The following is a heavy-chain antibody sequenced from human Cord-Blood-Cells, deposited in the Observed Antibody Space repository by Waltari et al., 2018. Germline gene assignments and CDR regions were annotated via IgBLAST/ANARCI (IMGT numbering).Heavy chain of an antibody. CDR2: INHSGST. V-gene: IGHV4-34*01. J-gene: IGHJ4*02. CDR1: GGSFSGYY. Sequence: QVQLQQWGAGLLKPSETLSLTCAVYGGSFSGYYWSWIRQPPGKGLEGIGEINHSGSTNCNPSLNSRDTKSVDTSKDHVSLKLGSVTAADTAVYYWARGLPSIGNDYWGQGTLVTVSS. CDR3: ARGLPSIGNDY. D-gene: IGHD2-21*01.